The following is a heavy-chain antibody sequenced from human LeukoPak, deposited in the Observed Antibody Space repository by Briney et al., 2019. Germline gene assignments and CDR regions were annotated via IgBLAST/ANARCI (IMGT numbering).Heavy chain of an antibody. J-gene: IGHJ4*02. CDR2: ISSDESST. Sequence: PGGSLRLSCAASGFTFSGYWMHWVRQAPGKGLVWVSRISSDESSTSYADSVKGRFTISRDNAKSTLYLQMNSLRAEDTAVYYCAREGSGWYYFDYWGQGTLVTVSS. D-gene: IGHD6-19*01. V-gene: IGHV3-74*01. CDR1: GFTFSGYW. CDR3: AREGSGWYYFDY.